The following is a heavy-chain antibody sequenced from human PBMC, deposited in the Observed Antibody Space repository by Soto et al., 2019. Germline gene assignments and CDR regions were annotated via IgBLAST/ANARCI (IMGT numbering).Heavy chain of an antibody. Sequence: PGGSLRLSCAASGFTFSNYAMNWVRQAPGKGLEWVSGFGVGGNYIYYADSVKGRFTISRDNSKNTLYLQMNSLRAEDTAVYYCAKDAISGNQVWDYFDYWGQGTPVTVPQ. CDR2: FGVGGNYI. J-gene: IGHJ4*02. CDR3: AKDAISGNQVWDYFDY. D-gene: IGHD7-27*01. CDR1: GFTFSNYA. V-gene: IGHV3-23*01.